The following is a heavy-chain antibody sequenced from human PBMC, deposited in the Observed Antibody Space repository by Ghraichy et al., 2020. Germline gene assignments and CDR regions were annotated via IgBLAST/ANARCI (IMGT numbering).Heavy chain of an antibody. V-gene: IGHV4-61*01. CDR2: IYYSGST. Sequence: SETLSLTCTVSGGSVSSGSYYWSWIRQPPGKGLEWIGYIYYSGSTNYNPSLKSRVTISIDTFKNQISLKLSSMTAADTAVYYCATRIAARPHYYYGMDVWGQGTTVTVSS. J-gene: IGHJ6*02. CDR3: ATRIAARPHYYYGMDV. D-gene: IGHD6-6*01. CDR1: GGSVSSGSYY.